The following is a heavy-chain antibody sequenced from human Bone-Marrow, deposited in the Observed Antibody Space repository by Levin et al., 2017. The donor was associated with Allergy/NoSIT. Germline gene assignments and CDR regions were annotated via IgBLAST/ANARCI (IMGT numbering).Heavy chain of an antibody. Sequence: GESLKISCQCSGFSFTSSWIGWVRQLPGEGLEWMGITYPGDSDTRYSPSFQGHVTISGDKPTSTAYLQWTSLKPSATGIYYCARHRHELSLRTHSYDAFQVWGQGTVVIVSS. CDR3: ARHRHELSLRTHSYDAFQV. CDR1: GFSFTSSW. J-gene: IGHJ3*01. V-gene: IGHV5-51*01. D-gene: IGHD3-10*01. CDR2: TYPGDSDT.